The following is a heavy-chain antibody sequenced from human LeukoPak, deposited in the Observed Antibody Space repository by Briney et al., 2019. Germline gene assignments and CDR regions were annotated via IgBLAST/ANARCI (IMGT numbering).Heavy chain of an antibody. D-gene: IGHD3-10*01. CDR3: AYIYYSGSGSYGAFDI. Sequence: ASVKVSCKTSGGTFSSYAISWVRQAPRQGREWMGRIIPMLGIANYAQKFQGRVTITADKSTSTAYMELSSLISEDTAVYYCAYIYYSGSGSYGAFDIWGQGTLVTVSS. J-gene: IGHJ3*02. CDR2: IIPMLGIA. CDR1: GGTFSSYA. V-gene: IGHV1-69*04.